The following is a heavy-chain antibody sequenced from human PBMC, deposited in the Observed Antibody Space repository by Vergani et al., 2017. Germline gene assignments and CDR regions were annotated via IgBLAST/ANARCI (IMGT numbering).Heavy chain of an antibody. Sequence: QVQLLQSGSELKKPGASVRISCEASGYTFTNYPLIWVRQAPGQGLEFMGWIDTNSGNPTYAPGFTGLSVFSLDTSVSTAYLQISGLKAEDSAVYYCARGQQSRLTEYLYGMDVWGQGTTVTVSS. CDR2: IDTNSGNP. CDR1: GYTFTNYP. V-gene: IGHV7-4-1*02. J-gene: IGHJ6*02. D-gene: IGHD2/OR15-2a*01. CDR3: ARGQQSRLTEYLYGMDV.